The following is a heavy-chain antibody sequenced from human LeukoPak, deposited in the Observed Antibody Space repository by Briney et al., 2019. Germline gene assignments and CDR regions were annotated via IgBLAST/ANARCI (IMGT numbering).Heavy chain of an antibody. Sequence: ASVKVSSKASGYTFTSYGISWVRQAPGQGLEWMGWISAYNGNTNYAQKLQGRVTMTTDTSTSTAYMELRSLRPDDTAVYYCARDRGEYYDILTGHYYFDYWGQGTLVTVSS. CDR1: GYTFTSYG. D-gene: IGHD3-9*01. V-gene: IGHV1-18*01. J-gene: IGHJ4*02. CDR2: ISAYNGNT. CDR3: ARDRGEYYDILTGHYYFDY.